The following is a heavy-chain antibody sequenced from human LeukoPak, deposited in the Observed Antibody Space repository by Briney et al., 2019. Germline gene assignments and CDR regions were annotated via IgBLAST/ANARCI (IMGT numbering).Heavy chain of an antibody. Sequence: GESLKISSKGFGYSFTSYWIGWVRPMPGKGLECMGIIYPGDSDTRYSPSFQGQVTISPDKSISTAYLQWSSLKASDTAMYYCARHETGPYFDYWGQGTLVTVSS. J-gene: IGHJ4*02. CDR2: IYPGDSDT. D-gene: IGHD1-1*01. CDR1: GYSFTSYW. V-gene: IGHV5-51*01. CDR3: ARHETGPYFDY.